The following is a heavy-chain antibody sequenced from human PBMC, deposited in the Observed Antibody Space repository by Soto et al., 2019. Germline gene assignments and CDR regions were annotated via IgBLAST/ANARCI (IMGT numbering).Heavy chain of an antibody. CDR2: IYYSGRT. V-gene: IGHV4-61*01. J-gene: IGHJ5*02. Sequence: PSETLSLTCTVSGGSVSSGSYYWSWIRQPPGKGLEWIGYIYYSGRTNYNPSLKSRVNISVDTSKNQFSLKLSSVTAADTAVYYCAREEESPPYFDPWGQGTLVTVSS. D-gene: IGHD3-10*01. CDR3: AREEESPPYFDP. CDR1: GGSVSSGSYY.